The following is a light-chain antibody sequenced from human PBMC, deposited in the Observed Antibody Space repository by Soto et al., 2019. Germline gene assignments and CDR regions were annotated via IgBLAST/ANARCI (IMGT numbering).Light chain of an antibody. CDR1: QTINNW. J-gene: IGKJ1*01. Sequence: DIQMTQSPSTLSASIGDRVTITCRASQTINNWLAGYQQKPGKAPNLLIYHASNLETGVPSRFSGSAFGTQFTLPISSLLPDDFATHYCQHYNSYPWTFGQGTTV. CDR3: QHYNSYPWT. CDR2: HAS. V-gene: IGKV1-5*01.